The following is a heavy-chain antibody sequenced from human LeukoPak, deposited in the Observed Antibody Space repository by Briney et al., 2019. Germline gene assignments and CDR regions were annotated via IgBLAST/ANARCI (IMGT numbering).Heavy chain of an antibody. J-gene: IGHJ4*02. CDR2: ISSSSSTI. V-gene: IGHV3-11*04. D-gene: IGHD3-10*01. CDR3: ARVYGSGSYFPDY. CDR1: GGSFSGYY. Sequence: LSLTCAVYGGSFSGYYWSWIRQPPGKGLEWVSYISSSSSTIYYADSVKGRFTISRDNAKNSLYLQMNSLRAEDTAVYYCARVYGSGSYFPDYWGQGTLVTVSS.